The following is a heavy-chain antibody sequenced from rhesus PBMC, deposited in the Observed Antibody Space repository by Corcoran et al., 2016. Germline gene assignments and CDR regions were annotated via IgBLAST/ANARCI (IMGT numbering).Heavy chain of an antibody. D-gene: IGHD5-24*01. J-gene: IGHJ4*01. CDR3: AASRYSGYTDFGY. Sequence: EVQLVQSGAEVKKPGASVKISCKASGYTFTDYYLHWVREAPGKGLEWMWRVDPEDGEAIHAQKFQDSVTIPADTSTDTAYMELSGLRSEDSAVYYCAASRYSGYTDFGYWGQGVLVTVSS. CDR1: GYTFTDYY. V-gene: IGHV1-111*02. CDR2: VDPEDGEA.